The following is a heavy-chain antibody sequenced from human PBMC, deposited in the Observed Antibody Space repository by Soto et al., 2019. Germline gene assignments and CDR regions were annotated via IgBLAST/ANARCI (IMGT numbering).Heavy chain of an antibody. V-gene: IGHV4-30-2*01. CDR2: MYHSGTF. J-gene: IGHJ5*02. CDR3: ARAQFYSGSGNYNNLMFDA. D-gene: IGHD3-10*01. CDR1: GGSIGGVGYS. Sequence: LSLTCAVSGGSIGGVGYSWSWIRQPPGGGLEWIGYMYHSGTFLKSPSLKTRLTMSLDMSKNQFSLTLNSMTAADTAVYYCARAQFYSGSGNYNNLMFDAWGQGIQVTVSS.